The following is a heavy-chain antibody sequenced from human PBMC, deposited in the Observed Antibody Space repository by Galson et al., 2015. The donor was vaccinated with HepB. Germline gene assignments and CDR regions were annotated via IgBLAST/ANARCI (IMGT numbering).Heavy chain of an antibody. CDR3: VRDGGDSYNWFDL. J-gene: IGHJ5*02. Sequence: SLRLSCAASGFTFSDYRMNWVRQAPGKGLEWISHISRSSKVIHYADSVKGRFTISRDNAKNSLYLQMDSLRDGDTAVYYCVRDGGDSYNWFDLWGQGTLVTVSS. D-gene: IGHD2-21*01. V-gene: IGHV3-48*02. CDR1: GFTFSDYR. CDR2: ISRSSKVI.